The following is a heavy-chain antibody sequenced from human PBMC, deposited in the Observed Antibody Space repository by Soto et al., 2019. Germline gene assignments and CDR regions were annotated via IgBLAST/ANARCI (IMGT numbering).Heavy chain of an antibody. CDR2: ISAYNGNT. V-gene: IGHV1-18*01. D-gene: IGHD2-15*01. Sequence: ASVKFSCKASGNTFPRYCLSWVRLAPGQGLEWMGWISAYNGNTNYAQKLQGRVTMTTDTSTSTAYMELRSLRSDDTAVYYCARPGGYCSGGSCWFDYWGQGTLVTVSS. CDR1: GNTFPRYC. CDR3: ARPGGYCSGGSCWFDY. J-gene: IGHJ4*02.